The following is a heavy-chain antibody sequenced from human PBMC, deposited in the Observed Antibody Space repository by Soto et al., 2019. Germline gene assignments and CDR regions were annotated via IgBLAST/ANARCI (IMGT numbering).Heavy chain of an antibody. CDR1: GFTFSVNA. V-gene: IGHV3-23*01. CDR3: AKLYYDSSGYRHDAFDI. Sequence: GGSLSLSCAASGFTFSVNAMSWVRRAQGKGLEWVSAISGSGGSTYYADSVKGRFTISRDNSKNTLYLQMNSLRAEDTAVYYCAKLYYDSSGYRHDAFDIWGQGTMVTVSS. CDR2: ISGSGGST. D-gene: IGHD3-22*01. J-gene: IGHJ3*02.